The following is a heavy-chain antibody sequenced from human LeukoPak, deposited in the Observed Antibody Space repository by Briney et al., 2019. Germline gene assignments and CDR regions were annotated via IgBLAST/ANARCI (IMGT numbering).Heavy chain of an antibody. CDR2: IKQDGSEK. CDR1: GFIFSSYW. J-gene: IGHJ4*02. Sequence: GGSLRLSCAASGFIFSSYWMRWVRQAPGRGLEWVANIKQDGSEKNYVDSVKGRFTISRDNAKNSLYLQMNSLRAEDTAVYYCASGLELDYWGQGTLVTVSS. CDR3: ASGLELDY. V-gene: IGHV3-7*03.